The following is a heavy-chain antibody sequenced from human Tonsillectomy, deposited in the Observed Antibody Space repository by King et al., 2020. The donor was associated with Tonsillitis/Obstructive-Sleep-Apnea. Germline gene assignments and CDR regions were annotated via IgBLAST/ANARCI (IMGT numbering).Heavy chain of an antibody. J-gene: IGHJ6*03. V-gene: IGHV4-39*01. CDR2: IYYSGST. Sequence: QLQESGPGLVKPSETLSLTCTVSGGSISSGSYYWGWIRQPPGKGLEWIGSIYYSGSTYYNPSLKSRVTISVDTSKNQFSLKLSSVTAADTAVYYCASPSGFYYYMDVWGKGTTVTVSS. CDR1: GGSISSGSYY. D-gene: IGHD7-27*01. CDR3: ASPSGFYYYMDV.